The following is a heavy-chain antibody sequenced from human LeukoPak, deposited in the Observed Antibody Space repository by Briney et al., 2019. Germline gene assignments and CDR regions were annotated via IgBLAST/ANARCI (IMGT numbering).Heavy chain of an antibody. V-gene: IGHV1-69*05. CDR1: GGTFNNYA. CDR2: IIPIFGSS. D-gene: IGHD1-14*01. J-gene: IGHJ5*02. CDR3: ARDIKRSRARWENLGFDP. Sequence: GASVKVSCKASGGTFNNYAINWVRQAPGQGLEWMGGIIPIFGSSNYAQKFQGRVTMTTDTSTSTAYMELRSLRSDDTAMYYCARDIKRSRARWENLGFDPWGQGTLVTVSS.